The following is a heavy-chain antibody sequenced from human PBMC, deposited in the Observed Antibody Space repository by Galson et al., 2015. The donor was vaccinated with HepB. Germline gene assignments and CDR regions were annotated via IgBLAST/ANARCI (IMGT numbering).Heavy chain of an antibody. CDR3: ARRISLVRGIITKPDYYYGMDV. J-gene: IGHJ6*02. Sequence: SLRLSCAASGFTFSSYWMNWVRQAPGKGLEWVANINPDGSEKYYVASLKGRFTISRDNAKISLYLQMDSLRAEDTAVYYCARRISLVRGIITKPDYYYGMDVGGQGTTVTVAS. D-gene: IGHD3-10*01. V-gene: IGHV3-7*03. CDR1: GFTFSSYW. CDR2: INPDGSEK.